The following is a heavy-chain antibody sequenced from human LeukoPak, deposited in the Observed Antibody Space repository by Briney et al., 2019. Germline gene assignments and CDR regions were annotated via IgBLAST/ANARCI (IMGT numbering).Heavy chain of an antibody. Sequence: AGGSLRPSCGASGSTFSTHDMHWVRQAPGKGLEWVAFIRYDGSHEYYADSVKGRFTISRDNAKSSLYLQMNSLRPGDTAFYYCTKDKGIINGFYYFDSWGQGTLVAVSS. CDR3: TKDKGIINGFYYFDS. V-gene: IGHV3-30*02. J-gene: IGHJ4*02. D-gene: IGHD3-10*01. CDR1: GSTFSTHD. CDR2: IRYDGSHE.